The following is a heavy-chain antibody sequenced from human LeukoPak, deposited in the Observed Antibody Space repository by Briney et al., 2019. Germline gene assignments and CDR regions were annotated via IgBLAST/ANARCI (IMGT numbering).Heavy chain of an antibody. CDR1: GYTFTSYD. CDR2: MNPYSGNT. D-gene: IGHD6-13*01. Sequence: GASVKVSCRASGYTFTSYDINWVRLATGQGLEWMGWMNPYSGNTGYAQKFQGRVTITSNTSISTAYMELSNLTSEDTAVYYCARGQYTSTWYRGSRWFDPWGQGTLVTVSS. V-gene: IGHV1-8*03. J-gene: IGHJ5*02. CDR3: ARGQYTSTWYRGSRWFDP.